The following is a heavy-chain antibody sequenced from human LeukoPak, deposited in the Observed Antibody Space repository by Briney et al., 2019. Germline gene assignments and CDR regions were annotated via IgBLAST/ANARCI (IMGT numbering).Heavy chain of an antibody. Sequence: GGSLRLSCAASGFTLSRYGMNWVRQAPGKGLEWVSYISSGGGSTQYADSVRGRFTISRDSASNSLSLQMNSLRVEDTAVYYCASRRIAVPGTRAFDYWGQGTLVTVSS. V-gene: IGHV3-48*03. CDR2: ISSGGGST. CDR3: ASRRIAVPGTRAFDY. J-gene: IGHJ4*02. D-gene: IGHD6-19*01. CDR1: GFTLSRYG.